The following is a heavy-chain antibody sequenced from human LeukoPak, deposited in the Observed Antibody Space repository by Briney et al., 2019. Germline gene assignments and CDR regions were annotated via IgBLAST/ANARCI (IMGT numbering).Heavy chain of an antibody. Sequence: SETLSLTCTVSGGSISSYYWSWIRQAPGKGLEWIGYIYTSGSTNYNPSLKSRVTISVDTSKNQFSLKLSSVTAADTAVYYCARLHSSSSVYFDYWGQGTLVNVSS. J-gene: IGHJ4*02. CDR3: ARLHSSSSVYFDY. CDR2: IYTSGST. CDR1: GGSISSYY. V-gene: IGHV4-4*09. D-gene: IGHD6-6*01.